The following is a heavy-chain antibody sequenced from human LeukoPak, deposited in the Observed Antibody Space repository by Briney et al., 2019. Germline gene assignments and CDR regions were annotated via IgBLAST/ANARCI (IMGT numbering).Heavy chain of an antibody. CDR3: ARQSTNRPYFDY. J-gene: IGHJ4*02. V-gene: IGHV5-51*01. Sequence: GESLKITCKGSGYSFISYWIGWVRQMPGKGLEWMGIVYPDDSDTRYSPSFQGQVTMSADRSISTAYLQWSSLKASDTAMYYCARQSTNRPYFDYWGQGTLVTVSS. D-gene: IGHD5/OR15-5a*01. CDR2: VYPDDSDT. CDR1: GYSFISYW.